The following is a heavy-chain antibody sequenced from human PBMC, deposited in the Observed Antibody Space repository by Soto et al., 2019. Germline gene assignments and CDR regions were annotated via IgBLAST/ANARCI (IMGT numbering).Heavy chain of an antibody. CDR1: GYSFTSYW. D-gene: IGHD3-9*01. J-gene: IGHJ3*02. CDR2: IYPGDSDT. V-gene: IGHV5-51*01. CDR3: ARRVDGRDLLKFRRLRYFDWLPDHDAFDI. Sequence: GESLKISCKGSGYSFTSYWIGWVRQMPGKGLEWMGIIYPGDSDTRYSPSFQGQVTISADKSISTAYLQWSSLKASDTAMYYCARRVDGRDLLKFRRLRYFDWLPDHDAFDIWGQGTMVTVSS.